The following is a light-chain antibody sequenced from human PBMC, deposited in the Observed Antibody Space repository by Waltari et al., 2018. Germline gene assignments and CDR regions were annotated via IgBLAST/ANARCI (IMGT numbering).Light chain of an antibody. J-gene: IGKJ2*01. V-gene: IGKV1-9*01. Sequence: DIQLTQSPSFLSASVGDRSTIPCRASQGISSYLAWYQQKPGKAPKLLIYTASTLQSGVPSRFSGSGSGTEFTLTISSLQPEDFATYYCQHLNSYPVTFGQGTKLEIK. CDR2: TAS. CDR1: QGISSY. CDR3: QHLNSYPVT.